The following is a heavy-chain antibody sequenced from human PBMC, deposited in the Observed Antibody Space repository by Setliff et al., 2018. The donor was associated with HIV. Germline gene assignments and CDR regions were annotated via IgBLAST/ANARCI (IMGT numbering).Heavy chain of an antibody. V-gene: IGHV4-31*03. D-gene: IGHD3-3*01. CDR1: GGSISSDGYT. Sequence: PSETLSLTCTVSGGSISSDGYTWGWIRQHPGKGLEWFAYIHYGGSAYYNPSLKSRVTISVDTSKNQFSLKLTSLTAADTAVHYCAGAPRLTRIFPPLYFDYWGKRTLVTVCS. CDR2: IHYGGSA. J-gene: IGHJ4*02. CDR3: AGAPRLTRIFPPLYFDY.